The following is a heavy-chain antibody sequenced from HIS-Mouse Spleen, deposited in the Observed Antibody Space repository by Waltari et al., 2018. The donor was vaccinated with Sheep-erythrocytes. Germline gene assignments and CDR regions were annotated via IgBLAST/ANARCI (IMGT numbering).Heavy chain of an antibody. V-gene: IGHV3-15*01. J-gene: IGHJ3*02. CDR1: GFTFSNAW. D-gene: IGHD3-10*01. CDR3: TTPTSGSDAFDI. CDR2: IKSKTDGGTT. Sequence: EVQLVESGGGLVKPGGSLRLSCAASGFTFSNAWMGWVRQAPGKGLEWVGRIKSKTDGGTTDYAAPVKGRFTISRDDSKNTLYLQMNSLKTEDTAVYYCTTPTSGSDAFDIWGQGTMVTVSS.